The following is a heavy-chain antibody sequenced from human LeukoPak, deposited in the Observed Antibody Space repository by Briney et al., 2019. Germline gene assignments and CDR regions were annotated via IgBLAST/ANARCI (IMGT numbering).Heavy chain of an antibody. CDR1: GGSISSYY. J-gene: IGHJ4*02. D-gene: IGHD6-19*01. CDR3: ARAVTYSSGWYSYYYFDY. V-gene: IGHV4-59*01. Sequence: SETLSPTCTVSGGSISSYYWSWIRQPPGKGLEWIGYIYYSGSTNYNPSLKSRVTISVDTSKNQFSLKLSSVTAADTAVYYCARAVTYSSGWYSYYYFDYWGQGTLVTVSS. CDR2: IYYSGST.